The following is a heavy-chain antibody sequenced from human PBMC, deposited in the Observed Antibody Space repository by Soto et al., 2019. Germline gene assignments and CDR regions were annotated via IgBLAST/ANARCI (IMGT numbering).Heavy chain of an antibody. V-gene: IGHV1-69*13. D-gene: IGHD2-15*01. CDR3: ARGEPCSGGSCLLDF. CDR2: IMPVFRTV. CDR1: RTTFSAYS. Sequence: SVKVSCKASRTTFSAYSITWVRQAPGEGLEWMGGIMPVFRTVHYAQKFQGRVTITADESTNTAYMEVSSLRSEDTAVYYCARGEPCSGGSCLLDFWGQGTLVTVSS. J-gene: IGHJ4*02.